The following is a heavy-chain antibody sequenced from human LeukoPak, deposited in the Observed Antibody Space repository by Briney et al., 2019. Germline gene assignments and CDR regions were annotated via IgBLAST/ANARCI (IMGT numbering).Heavy chain of an antibody. Sequence: SETLSLTCTVSGDSISSSYWSWIRQPPGKGLEWIGYIYYSGSTNYNPSLKSRVTISVDTSKNQFSLKLSSVTAADTAVYYCARDKYYFDYWGQGTLVTVSS. J-gene: IGHJ4*02. CDR1: GDSISSSY. V-gene: IGHV4-59*01. CDR3: ARDKYYFDY. CDR2: IYYSGST.